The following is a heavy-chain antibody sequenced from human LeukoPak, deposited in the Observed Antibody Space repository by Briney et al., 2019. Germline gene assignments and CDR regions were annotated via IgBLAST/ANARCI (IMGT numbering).Heavy chain of an antibody. Sequence: SVKVSCKASGGTFSSYAISWVRQAPGQGLEWMGRIIPILGIANYAQKFQGRVTITADKSTSTAYMELSSLRSEDTAVYYCARDQPQKVDIYQIAAQGFNAFDIWGQGAMVTVSS. CDR2: IIPILGIA. CDR1: GGTFSSYA. CDR3: ARDQPQKVDIYQIAAQGFNAFDI. J-gene: IGHJ3*02. D-gene: IGHD6-13*01. V-gene: IGHV1-69*04.